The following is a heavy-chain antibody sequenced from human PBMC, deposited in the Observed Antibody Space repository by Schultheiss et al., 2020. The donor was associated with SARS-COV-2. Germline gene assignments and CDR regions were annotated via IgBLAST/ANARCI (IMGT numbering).Heavy chain of an antibody. Sequence: GGSLRLSCAASGFTFSSYGMHWVRQAPGKGLEWVAVISCDGSNKHYADSVKGRFTISRDNSKNTLYLQMNSLRTEDTALYYCAKDVGAAAGTSPDYWGQGTLVTVSS. J-gene: IGHJ4*02. V-gene: IGHV3-30*18. CDR3: AKDVGAAAGTSPDY. CDR1: GFTFSSYG. D-gene: IGHD6-13*01. CDR2: ISCDGSNK.